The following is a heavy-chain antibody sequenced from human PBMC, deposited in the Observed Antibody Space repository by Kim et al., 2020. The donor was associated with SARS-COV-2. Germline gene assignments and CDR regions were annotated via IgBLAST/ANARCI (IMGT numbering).Heavy chain of an antibody. CDR2: IIPSLDIT. D-gene: IGHD4-17*01. V-gene: IGHV1-69*04. CDR3: ARDTPPTGVTNLYSFDF. CDR1: GGTFCSHA. J-gene: IGHJ4*02. Sequence: SVKVSCKASGGTFCSHAFSWVRQAPGQGLEWMGRIIPSLDITNYAQKFQGRVTITADESTSTAYMEVTSLRSDDTAVYYCARDTPPTGVTNLYSFDFWGQGTLVTVSS.